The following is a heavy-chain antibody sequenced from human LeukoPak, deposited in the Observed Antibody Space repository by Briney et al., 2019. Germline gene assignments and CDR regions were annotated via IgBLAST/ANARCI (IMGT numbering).Heavy chain of an antibody. CDR3: ARDYGGNSGWFDP. CDR1: GYTFTGYY. CDR2: MNPNTGNT. D-gene: IGHD4-23*01. J-gene: IGHJ5*02. V-gene: IGHV1-8*02. Sequence: ASVKVSCKASGYTFTGYYMHWVRQATGKGLEWMGWMNPNTGNTGYAQKFQGRVTMTRNTSISTAYVDLSSLRSEDTAVYYCARDYGGNSGWFDPWGQGTLVTVSS.